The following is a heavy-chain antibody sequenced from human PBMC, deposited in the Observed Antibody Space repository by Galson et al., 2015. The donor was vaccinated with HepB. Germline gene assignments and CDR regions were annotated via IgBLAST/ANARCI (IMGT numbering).Heavy chain of an antibody. CDR2: IWYDGSNK. D-gene: IGHD6-6*01. Sequence: LRLSCAASGFTFSSYGMHWVRQAPGKGLEWVAVIWYDGSNKYYADSVKGRFTISRDNSKNTLYLQMNSLRAEDTAVYYCARDRIAAPREGFDYWGQGTLVTVSS. J-gene: IGHJ4*02. V-gene: IGHV3-33*01. CDR3: ARDRIAAPREGFDY. CDR1: GFTFSSYG.